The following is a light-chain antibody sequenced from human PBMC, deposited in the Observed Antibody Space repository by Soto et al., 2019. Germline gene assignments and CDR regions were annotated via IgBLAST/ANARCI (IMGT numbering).Light chain of an antibody. V-gene: IGKV3-20*01. CDR3: QQYGGSPQT. CDR1: QSVSNY. Sequence: EIVLTQSPDTLSLSPGERATLSCRASQSVSNYLAWYQQKPGQAPRLLIYGASRRATVIPDRFSGSGSGTDFTLTISRLEPEDFAVYYCQQYGGSPQTFGQGTNVEIK. CDR2: GAS. J-gene: IGKJ1*01.